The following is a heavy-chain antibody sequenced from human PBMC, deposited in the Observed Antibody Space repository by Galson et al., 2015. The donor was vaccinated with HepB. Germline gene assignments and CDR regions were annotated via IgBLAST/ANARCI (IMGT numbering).Heavy chain of an antibody. V-gene: IGHV3-73*01. CDR3: TDNSHWYFEL. CDR2: IRSKPNNYAT. J-gene: IGHJ2*01. Sequence: SLRLSCAASGFTFSGSTIHWVRQASGKGLEWVGRIRSKPNNYATAYAASVKGRFTFSRDDSKNTASLQMSSLKTEDTAMYYCTDNSHWYFELWGRGTLVTVSS. D-gene: IGHD5-24*01. CDR1: GFTFSGST.